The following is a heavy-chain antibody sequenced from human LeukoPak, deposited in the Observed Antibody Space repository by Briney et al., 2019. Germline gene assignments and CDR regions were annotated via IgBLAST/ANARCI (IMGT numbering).Heavy chain of an antibody. V-gene: IGHV4-61*02. J-gene: IGHJ5*02. CDR2: IYTSGST. Sequence: SETLSLTCTVSGGSISSGSFYWSWIRQPAGKGLEWIGRIYTSGSTNYNPHLKSRVTISVDTSKNQFSLKLSSVTAADTAVYYCARSGNFVGHNWFDPWGEGHLVTDSS. D-gene: IGHD4-23*01. CDR3: ARSGNFVGHNWFDP. CDR1: GGSISSGSFY.